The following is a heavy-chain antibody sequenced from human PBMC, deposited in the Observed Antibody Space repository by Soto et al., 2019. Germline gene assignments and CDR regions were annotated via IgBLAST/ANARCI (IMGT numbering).Heavy chain of an antibody. Sequence: EVQLVESGGGVVQPGESLRLSCAASGFTFSAYDMHWVRQTTGKGLEWFSAIGAADDPYYLGSVKGRFTISRENAKNSLYLQMNSLRAEDTAVYYCARAYSGRLPRRADYYFAMDVWGQGTTVTVSS. CDR2: IGAADDP. CDR3: ARAYSGRLPRRADYYFAMDV. V-gene: IGHV3-13*05. CDR1: GFTFSAYD. J-gene: IGHJ6*02. D-gene: IGHD2-15*01.